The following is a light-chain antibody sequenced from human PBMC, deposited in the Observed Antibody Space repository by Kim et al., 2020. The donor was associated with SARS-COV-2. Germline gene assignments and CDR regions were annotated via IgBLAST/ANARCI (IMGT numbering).Light chain of an antibody. CDR1: QSVTSNY. CDR3: QQYGSWT. Sequence: SLSPGESAPLPCRASQSVTSNYLAWYQQKPGQAPRLLMYGASTRATGIPDRFSGGGSGTDFTLTSSRLEPEVSAVYYCQQYGSWTFGQGTKVDIK. J-gene: IGKJ1*01. V-gene: IGKV3-20*01. CDR2: GAS.